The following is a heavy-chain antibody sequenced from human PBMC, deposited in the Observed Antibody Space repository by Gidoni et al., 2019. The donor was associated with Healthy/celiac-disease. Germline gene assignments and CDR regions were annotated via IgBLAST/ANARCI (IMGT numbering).Heavy chain of an antibody. V-gene: IGHV3-48*02. J-gene: IGHJ4*02. CDR3: ARAGGGVRGVGLTDY. D-gene: IGHD3-10*01. CDR1: GFTFSSYS. Sequence: EVQLVESGGGLVQPGGSLRLSCAASGFTFSSYSMNWVRQAPGKGLEWVSYISSSSSTIYYADSVKGRFTISRDNAKNSLYLQMNSLRDEDTAVYYCARAGGGVRGVGLTDYWGQGTLVTVSS. CDR2: ISSSSSTI.